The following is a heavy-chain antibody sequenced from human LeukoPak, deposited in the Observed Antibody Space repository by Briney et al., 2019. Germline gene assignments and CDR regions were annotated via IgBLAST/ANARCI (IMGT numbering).Heavy chain of an antibody. CDR2: ISSSGSTI. CDR3: ARDGANYYGSGSYSAYFDY. CDR1: GFTFSSYE. Sequence: GGSLRLSCAASGFTFSSYEMNWVRQAPGKGLAWVSYISSSGSTIYYGVSGKGRFTISRDNAKKSLSLKLNSLRAEDTAVYYCARDGANYYGSGSYSAYFDYWGQGTLVTVSS. V-gene: IGHV3-48*03. D-gene: IGHD3-10*01. J-gene: IGHJ4*02.